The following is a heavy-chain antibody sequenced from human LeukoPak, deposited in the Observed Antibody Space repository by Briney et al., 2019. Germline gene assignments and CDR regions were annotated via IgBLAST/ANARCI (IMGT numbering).Heavy chain of an antibody. CDR1: GFTFDDYA. CDR2: ISWNSGSI. Sequence: GGSLRLSCAASGFTFDDYAMHWVRHAPGKGLEWVSGISWNSGSIVYADSVKGRFTISRDNAKNSLYLQMNSLRAEDTALYYCAKDIGSDVAYYFDYWGQGTLVTVSS. CDR3: AKDIGSDVAYYFDY. J-gene: IGHJ4*02. D-gene: IGHD5-12*01. V-gene: IGHV3-9*01.